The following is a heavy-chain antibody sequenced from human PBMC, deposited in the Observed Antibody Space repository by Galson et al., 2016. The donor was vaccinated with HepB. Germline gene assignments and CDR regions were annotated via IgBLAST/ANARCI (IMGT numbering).Heavy chain of an antibody. Sequence: QSGAEVKKPGESLKISCRVSGYTFTRFWIGWVRQTPGKGLEWMGTIYPGDSDTRYSPSFQGQVTISADKSINTAYLQWTSLKDSDSGMFYCAREIMGDTFVIPGIPEYFFDFWGQGSLVTVSS. J-gene: IGHJ4*02. V-gene: IGHV5-51*01. CDR3: AREIMGDTFVIPGIPEYFFDF. CDR1: GYTFTRFW. CDR2: IYPGDSDT. D-gene: IGHD1-26*01.